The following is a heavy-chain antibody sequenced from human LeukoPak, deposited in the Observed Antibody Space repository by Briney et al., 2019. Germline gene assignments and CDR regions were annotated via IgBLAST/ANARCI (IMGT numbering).Heavy chain of an antibody. CDR2: IRHDGSNK. D-gene: IGHD2-15*01. V-gene: IGHV3-30*02. CDR3: AKSGLNRFDY. J-gene: IGHJ4*02. Sequence: GGSLRLSCTTSGFIFSNYGMHWVRQAPGKGLEWVAFIRHDGSNKYYADSVKGRCTISRDNSKKTVYLQMNSLRTEDTAVYYCAKSGLNRFDYWGQGTLVTVSS. CDR1: GFIFSNYG.